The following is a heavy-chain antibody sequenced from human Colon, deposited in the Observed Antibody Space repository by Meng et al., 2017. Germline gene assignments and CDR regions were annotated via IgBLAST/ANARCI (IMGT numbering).Heavy chain of an antibody. CDR2: VDAGDGST. D-gene: IGHD4-17*01. CDR3: ARGRGNDYGDYSYLDYLEY. Sequence: ASVKVSCKASGFTFRSYAMHWVRQAPGQRLEWMGWVDAGDGSTKYSQNFQDRVTITRDTSATTAYMELSSLRSEDTAVYYCARGRGNDYGDYSYLDYLEYWGQGTLVTVSS. V-gene: IGHV1-3*01. CDR1: GFTFRSYA. J-gene: IGHJ4*02.